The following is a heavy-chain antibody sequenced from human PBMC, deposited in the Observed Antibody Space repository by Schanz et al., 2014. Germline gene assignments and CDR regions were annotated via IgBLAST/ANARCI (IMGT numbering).Heavy chain of an antibody. V-gene: IGHV4-30-2*06. CDR3: ALREKPYGPFAS. D-gene: IGHD3-10*01. CDR2: IYYSGNT. J-gene: IGHJ4*02. Sequence: LPLQESGSGLMKPSQTLSLTCAVSGGSISSGGYSWNWIRQSPGKGLEWIGYIYYSGNTYYNPSLKSRVTISVDRSKNQFSLRLDSVTAADTAVYYCALREKPYGPFASWGQGALVTVSS. CDR1: GGSISSGGYS.